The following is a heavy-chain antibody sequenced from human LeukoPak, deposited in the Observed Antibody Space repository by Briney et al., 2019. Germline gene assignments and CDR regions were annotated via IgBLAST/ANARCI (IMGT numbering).Heavy chain of an antibody. J-gene: IGHJ4*02. CDR2: ISYDGSDK. CDR3: TEERDRDGYFRY. V-gene: IGHV3-30-3*02. Sequence: GGSLRLSCAASGFTFSNSAMHWVRQAPGKGLEWMTFISYDGSDKYYAGAAKGRFTISRDNSKNTLYLEMSSLGLQDTAVYYCTEERDRDGYFRYWGQGTLVTVSS. D-gene: IGHD2-8*01. CDR1: GFTFSNSA.